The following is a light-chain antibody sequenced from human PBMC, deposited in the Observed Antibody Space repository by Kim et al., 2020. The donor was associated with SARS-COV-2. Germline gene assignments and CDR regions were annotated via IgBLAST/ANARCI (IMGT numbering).Light chain of an antibody. V-gene: IGKV1-5*03. CDR3: QQYSNSLYS. CDR2: KAS. CDR1: QSIGSW. J-gene: IGKJ2*03. Sequence: SPSVGDRVTLPCRASQSIGSWLAWYQQKPGKAPTLLIYKASILETGVPSRFSGSESGTEFTLTITSLQPDDFATYYCQQYSNSLYSFGQGTKLEI.